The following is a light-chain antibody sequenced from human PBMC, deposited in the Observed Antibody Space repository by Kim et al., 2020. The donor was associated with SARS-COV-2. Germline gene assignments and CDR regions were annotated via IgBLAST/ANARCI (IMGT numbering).Light chain of an antibody. CDR3: AAWDDSLSGRV. V-gene: IGLV1-47*02. Sequence: QSVLTQPPSASGTPGQRVTISCTGSSSNIGSNYVYWYQQLPGTAPKLLIYSNNQRPSGVPDRFSGSTSGTSASLAISGLRSEDEADYYCAAWDDSLSGRVFGGGTQLTVL. CDR2: SNN. CDR1: SSNIGSNY. J-gene: IGLJ3*02.